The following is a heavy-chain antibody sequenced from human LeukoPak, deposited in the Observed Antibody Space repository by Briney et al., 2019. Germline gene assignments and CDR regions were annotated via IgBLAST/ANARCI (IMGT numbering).Heavy chain of an antibody. D-gene: IGHD4-23*01. CDR1: GFTFDDYA. CDR3: ARVAAGYSVNYFDY. Sequence: PGRSLRLSCAASGFTFDDYAMHWVRQAPGKGLEWVSGISWNSGSIGYADSVKGRFTISRDNAKNSLYLQMNSLRAEDTALYYCARVAAGYSVNYFDYWGQGTLVTVSS. CDR2: ISWNSGSI. J-gene: IGHJ4*02. V-gene: IGHV3-9*01.